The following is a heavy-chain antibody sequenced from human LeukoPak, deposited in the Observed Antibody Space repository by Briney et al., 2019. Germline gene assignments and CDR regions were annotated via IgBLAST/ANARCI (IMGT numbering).Heavy chain of an antibody. D-gene: IGHD1-1*01. J-gene: IGHJ4*03. V-gene: IGHV4-34*01. Sequence: SETLSLTCAVYGGSFSTYYWSWIRQSPGKGLEWIAETNHRGDTNYNPSVKSRVTISVDTSKNQFSLKVTSLTAADTAVYYCARGPTISETGYFDYWGQGTLVTVSS. CDR1: GGSFSTYY. CDR3: ARGPTISETGYFDY. CDR2: TNHRGDT.